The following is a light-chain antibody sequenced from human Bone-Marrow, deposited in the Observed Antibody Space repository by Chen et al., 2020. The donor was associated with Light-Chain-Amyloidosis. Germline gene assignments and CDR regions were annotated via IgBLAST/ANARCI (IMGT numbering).Light chain of an antibody. CDR3: MQGSYWPRT. CDR2: KVF. V-gene: IGKV2-30*01. J-gene: IGKJ1*01. CDR1: QSLVYTDGNTF. Sequence: DVVLTQSPLFLPVSLGQTASISCGSSQSLVYTDGNTFLNWFHQRPGQSPRRLIYKVFLRDSGVPDRFSGSGYGTNFTLKISSVEAEDVGVYYCMQGSYWPRTVGQGTKVEIK.